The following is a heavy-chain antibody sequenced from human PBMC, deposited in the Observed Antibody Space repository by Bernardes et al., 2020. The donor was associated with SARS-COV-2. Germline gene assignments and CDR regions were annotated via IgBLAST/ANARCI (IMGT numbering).Heavy chain of an antibody. J-gene: IGHJ4*02. D-gene: IGHD4-17*01. CDR1: SDSISTSSYYY. CDR3: VRGSDYGIDY. CDR2: IYYFGNA. V-gene: IGHV4-61*01. Sequence: SETLSLTCTVSSDSISTSSYYYWTWLRQPPGKGLELIGYIYYFGNANYNPSLKSRVTMSVYTSKNQFSLNLSSVTAADTALYYCVRGSDYGIDYWGQGTLVTGSS.